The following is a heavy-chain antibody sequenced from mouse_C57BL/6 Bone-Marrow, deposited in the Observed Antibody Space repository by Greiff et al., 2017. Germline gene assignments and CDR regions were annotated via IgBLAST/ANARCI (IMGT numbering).Heavy chain of an antibody. J-gene: IGHJ2*01. CDR3: ARSPYITSYFDY. CDR1: GYTFTSYG. V-gene: IGHV1-81*01. CDR2: IYPRSGNT. Sequence: QVQLKQSGAELARPGASVKLSCKASGYTFTSYGISWVKQRTGQGLEWIGEIYPRSGNTYYNEKFKGKATLTADKSSCTAYMELRSLTSEDSAVYFCARSPYITSYFDYWGQGTTLTVSS. D-gene: IGHD1-1*01.